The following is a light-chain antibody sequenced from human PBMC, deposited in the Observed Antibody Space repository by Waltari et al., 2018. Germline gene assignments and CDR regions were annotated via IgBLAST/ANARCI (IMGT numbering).Light chain of an antibody. Sequence: QSVLPHPPSLSGAPSQRATISCAGSGSNVGAGYHVRWYHQLPGTAPKLLIYGNSNRPSGVPDRFSGSKSGTSASLAITGLQAEDEADYYCQSYDSSLSGVVFGGGTKLTVL. V-gene: IGLV1-40*01. CDR3: QSYDSSLSGVV. J-gene: IGLJ2*01. CDR1: GSNVGAGYH. CDR2: GNS.